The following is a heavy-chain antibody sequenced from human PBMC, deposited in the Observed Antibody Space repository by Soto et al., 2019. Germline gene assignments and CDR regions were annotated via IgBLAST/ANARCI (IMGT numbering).Heavy chain of an antibody. V-gene: IGHV3-7*03. CDR2: IKQDGSEK. CDR3: AREEYDISGYYDHYFDY. CDR1: GFPISSYY. J-gene: IGHJ4*02. D-gene: IGHD3-22*01. Sequence: GGSLRLSCAASGFPISSYYMSLVRQSPGKGLEWVANIKQDGSEKYYVDSVKGRFTISRDNAKNSLYLQMNTLRDEDTAVYYSAREEYDISGYYDHYFDYWGQGTLVTVSS.